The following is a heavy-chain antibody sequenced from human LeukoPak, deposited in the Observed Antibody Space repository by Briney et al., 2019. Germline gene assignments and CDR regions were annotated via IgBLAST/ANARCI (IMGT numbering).Heavy chain of an antibody. D-gene: IGHD2/OR15-2a*01. J-gene: IGHJ4*02. V-gene: IGHV1-69*04. CDR1: GGTFSSYA. CDR3: ARTFGSRFR. Sequence: SVTVSCKASGGTFSSYAISWVRQAPGQGLEWMGRITPILGIANYAQKFQGRVTITADKSTSTAYMELSSLRSEDTAVYYCARTFGSRFRWGQGTLVTVSS. CDR2: ITPILGIA.